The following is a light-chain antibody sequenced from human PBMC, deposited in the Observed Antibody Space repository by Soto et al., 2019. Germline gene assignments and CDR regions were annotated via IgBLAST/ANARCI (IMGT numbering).Light chain of an antibody. CDR2: GVS. V-gene: IGKV3-20*01. CDR3: QQYSTSPLT. CDR1: QIVSSNY. J-gene: IGKJ4*01. Sequence: EVVLTQSPGTLSLSPGESATLSCRASQIVSSNYLAWYQQKPGQAPRLLIYGVSTRATGIQDRFSGSGSGTDFSLNISRLEPEDFALYYCQQYSTSPLTFGGGTQGEIK.